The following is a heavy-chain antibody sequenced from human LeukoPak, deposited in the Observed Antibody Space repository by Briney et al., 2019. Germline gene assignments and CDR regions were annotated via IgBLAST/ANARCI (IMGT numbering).Heavy chain of an antibody. D-gene: IGHD1-7*01. V-gene: IGHV4-39*07. Sequence: SETLSLTCSVSGTSTSSSSYHWGWLRQPPGKGLEWVGSIHYSGSTYYNPSLKSRVTISRDMSMNQFSLKLRSVTAADTAVYYCARAQIGTTLPFDYWGQGTLVTVSS. CDR1: GTSTSSSSYH. CDR2: IHYSGST. CDR3: ARAQIGTTLPFDY. J-gene: IGHJ4*02.